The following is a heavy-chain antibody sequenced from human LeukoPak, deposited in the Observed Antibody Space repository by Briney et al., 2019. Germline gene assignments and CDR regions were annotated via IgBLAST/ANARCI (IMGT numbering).Heavy chain of an antibody. Sequence: PSETLSLTCTVSGGSISSYYWSWIRQPPGKGLEWIGYIYYSGSTNYNPSLKSRVTISVDTSKNQFSLKLSSVTAADTAVYYCARHGRGSWYSYGGFDYWGQGTLVTVSS. CDR1: GGSISSYY. J-gene: IGHJ4*02. CDR3: ARHGRGSWYSYGGFDY. D-gene: IGHD5-18*01. V-gene: IGHV4-59*08. CDR2: IYYSGST.